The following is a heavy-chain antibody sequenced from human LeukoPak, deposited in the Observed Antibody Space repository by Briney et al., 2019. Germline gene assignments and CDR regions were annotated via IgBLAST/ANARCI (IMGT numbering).Heavy chain of an antibody. Sequence: GGSLRLSCTASEFTFSDYVMSWVRQAPGKGLEWVGFIRSNTYGSATEYAASVKGRFTISRDDSKSTAYLQMNSLKTEDTAVYYCTRGDRQSRTSVYYFDYWGQGTLVTVSS. CDR3: TRGDRQSRTSVYYFDY. CDR2: IRSNTYGSAT. J-gene: IGHJ4*02. D-gene: IGHD1-14*01. CDR1: EFTFSDYV. V-gene: IGHV3-49*04.